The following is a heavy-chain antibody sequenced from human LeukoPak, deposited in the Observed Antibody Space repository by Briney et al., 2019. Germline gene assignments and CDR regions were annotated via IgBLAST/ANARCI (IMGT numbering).Heavy chain of an antibody. J-gene: IGHJ4*02. CDR3: TMQPLLAGTIDS. D-gene: IGHD3-9*01. CDR2: IDYGGGAT. CDR1: GFTFNTYA. Sequence: PGGSLRLSCAASGFTFNTYAMNWVRQTPGKGLEWVSSIDYGGGATYYADSVKGRFTISRDNSKSTLYLEMNNLRAEDTALYYCTMQPLLAGTIDSWGLGTLVTVPS. V-gene: IGHV3-23*01.